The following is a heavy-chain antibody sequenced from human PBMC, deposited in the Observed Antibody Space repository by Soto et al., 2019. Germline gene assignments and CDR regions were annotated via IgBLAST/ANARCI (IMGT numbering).Heavy chain of an antibody. D-gene: IGHD3-22*01. Sequence: QVQLVQSGAEVKKPGASVKVSYIASGYTLTIDGISWVRQAPGQGLEWMGWISAYNGNTNYAQKLQGRVTMTTDTSTSTAYMELRSLRSDDTAVSYCARGPGVGDSSGYDAFDIWGQGTMVTVSS. CDR3: ARGPGVGDSSGYDAFDI. CDR2: ISAYNGNT. J-gene: IGHJ3*02. V-gene: IGHV1-18*01. CDR1: GYTLTIDG.